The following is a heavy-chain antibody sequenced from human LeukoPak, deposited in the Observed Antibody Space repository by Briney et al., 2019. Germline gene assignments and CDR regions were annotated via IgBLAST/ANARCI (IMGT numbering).Heavy chain of an antibody. V-gene: IGHV1-2*02. CDR1: GYTFTGYY. D-gene: IGHD2-2*02. CDR2: INPNSGGT. CDR3: ARDQGLEYQLLYDY. Sequence: ASVKVSCKASGYTFTGYYMHWVRQAPGQGLEWMGWINPNSGGTNYAQKFQGRVTMTRDTSISTAYMELSRLRSDDTAVYYCARDQGLEYQLLYDYWGQGTLVAVSS. J-gene: IGHJ4*02.